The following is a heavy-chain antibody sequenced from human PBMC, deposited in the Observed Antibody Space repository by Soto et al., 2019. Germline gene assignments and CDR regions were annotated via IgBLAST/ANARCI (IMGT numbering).Heavy chain of an antibody. J-gene: IGHJ6*02. CDR3: ARVRTWPHHRGGPYYYYGMEV. CDR1: GGSISSGGYY. Sequence: SETLSLTCTVSGGSISSGGYYWSWIRQHPGKGLEWIGYIYYSGSTYYNPSLKSRVTISVDTSKNQFSLKLSSVTAAATAVYYCARVRTWPHHRGGPYYYYGMEVWGQGTTVTVSS. CDR2: IYYSGST. V-gene: IGHV4-31*03. D-gene: IGHD3-10*01.